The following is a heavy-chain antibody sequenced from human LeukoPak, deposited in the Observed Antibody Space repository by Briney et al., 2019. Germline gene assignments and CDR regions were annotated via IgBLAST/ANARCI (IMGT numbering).Heavy chain of an antibody. Sequence: PGGSLRLSCAASGFTFSSYGMSWVRQAPGKGLEWVSAISGSGGSTYYADSVKGRFTISRDNSKNTLYLQMNSLRAEDTAVYYCAKHYSSGWLRDWFDPWGQGTLVTVSS. CDR1: GFTFSSYG. CDR2: ISGSGGST. V-gene: IGHV3-23*01. D-gene: IGHD6-19*01. CDR3: AKHYSSGWLRDWFDP. J-gene: IGHJ5*02.